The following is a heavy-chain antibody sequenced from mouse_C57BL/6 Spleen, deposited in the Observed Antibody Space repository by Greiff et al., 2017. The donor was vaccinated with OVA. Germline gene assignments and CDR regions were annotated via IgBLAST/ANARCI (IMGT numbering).Heavy chain of an antibody. CDR3: ARSGSQAWFAD. CDR2: IDPSDSYT. V-gene: IGHV1-50*01. Sequence: QVQLKQPGAELVKPGASVKLSCKASGYTFTSYWMQWVKQRPGQGLEWIGEIDPSDSYTNYNQKFKGKATLTVDTSSSTAYMQLSSLTSEDSAVYYCARSGSQAWFADWGQGTLVTVSA. J-gene: IGHJ3*01. CDR1: GYTFTSYW. D-gene: IGHD3-1*01.